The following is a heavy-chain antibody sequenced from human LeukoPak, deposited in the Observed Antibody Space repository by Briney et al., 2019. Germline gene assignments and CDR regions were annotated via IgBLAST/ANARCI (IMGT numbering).Heavy chain of an antibody. V-gene: IGHV3-43D*03. CDR2: ISWDGGSP. Sequence: GGSLRLSCVASGFTFSSSCMHWVRQAPEKGLEWVSLISWDGGSPYYADSVKGRFTISRDNSKNSLFLQMDSLKTEDTALYYCVKGSWFGELADAFDYWGQGTLVTVSS. D-gene: IGHD3-10*01. CDR3: VKGSWFGELADAFDY. CDR1: GFTFSSSC. J-gene: IGHJ4*02.